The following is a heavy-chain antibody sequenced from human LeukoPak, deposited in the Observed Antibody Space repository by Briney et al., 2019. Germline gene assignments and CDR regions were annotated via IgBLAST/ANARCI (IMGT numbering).Heavy chain of an antibody. CDR2: INPNSGGT. CDR3: ARVGVGATCPDY. J-gene: IGHJ4*02. V-gene: IGHV1-2*02. D-gene: IGHD1-26*01. Sequence: GESLKISCKGSGYTFTGYYMHWVRQAPGQGLEWMGWINPNSGGTNYAQKFQGRVTMTRDTSISTAYMELSRLRSDDTAVYYCARVGVGATCPDYWGQGTLVTVSS. CDR1: GYTFTGYY.